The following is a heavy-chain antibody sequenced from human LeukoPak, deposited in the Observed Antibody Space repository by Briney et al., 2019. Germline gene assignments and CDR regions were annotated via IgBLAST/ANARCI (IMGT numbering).Heavy chain of an antibody. J-gene: IGHJ5*02. D-gene: IGHD6-19*01. CDR3: ARGRIAVATGDWFDP. Sequence: GGSLRLSCAASGFTFSSYAMHWVRQAPGKGQEWVAVISYDGSNKYYADSVTGRFTISRDNSKNTLYLQMNSLRAEDTAVYYCARGRIAVATGDWFDPWGQGTLVTVSS. CDR2: ISYDGSNK. V-gene: IGHV3-30-3*01. CDR1: GFTFSSYA.